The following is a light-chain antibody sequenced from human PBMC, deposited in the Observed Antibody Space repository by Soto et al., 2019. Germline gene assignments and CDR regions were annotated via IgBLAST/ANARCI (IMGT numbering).Light chain of an antibody. CDR1: SSDFNNYNR. CDR2: EVN. J-gene: IGLJ3*02. CDR3: LSYTSANTRV. Sequence: QSALTQPPSVSGSPGQSVTISCTGTSSDFNNYNRVSWYQRPPGTGPKLIIYEVNNRPSGVPDRFSGSKSGNTASLTISGLQAEDEAEYYCLSYTSANTRVFGGGTKLTVL. V-gene: IGLV2-18*02.